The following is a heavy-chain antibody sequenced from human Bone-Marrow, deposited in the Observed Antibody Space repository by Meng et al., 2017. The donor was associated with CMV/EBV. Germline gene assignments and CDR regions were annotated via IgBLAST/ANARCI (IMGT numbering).Heavy chain of an antibody. CDR1: GYSFTSYW. CDR2: IYPGDSDT. J-gene: IGHJ6*02. V-gene: IGHV5-51*01. Sequence: GGSLKISCKGSGYSFTSYWIGWVRQMPGKGLEWMGIIYPGDSDTRYSPSFQGQVTISADKSISTAYLQWSSLKASDTAMYYCARQAHYYYYGMDVWGQGTTVTVSS. CDR3: ARQAHYYYYGMDV.